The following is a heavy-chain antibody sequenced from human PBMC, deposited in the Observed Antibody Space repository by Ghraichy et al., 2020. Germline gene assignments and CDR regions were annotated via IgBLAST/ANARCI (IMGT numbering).Heavy chain of an antibody. J-gene: IGHJ4*02. CDR1: GGSISGHY. CDR2: VDYSGGT. D-gene: IGHD1-14*01. Sequence: SETLSLTCTVSGGSISGHYWSWIRQPPGKGLEWIGFVDYSGGTNYNPSLRSRVSISLDTSKNQFSLKLSSVTAADTAVYFCAREPWPGEPLDYWGQGTLVTVSS. CDR3: AREPWPGEPLDY. V-gene: IGHV4-59*11.